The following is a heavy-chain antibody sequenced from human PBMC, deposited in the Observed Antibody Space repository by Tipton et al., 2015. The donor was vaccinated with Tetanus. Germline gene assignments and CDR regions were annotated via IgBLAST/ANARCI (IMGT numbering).Heavy chain of an antibody. V-gene: IGHV4-4*02. Sequence: TLSLTCAVSGGSISSSNWWSWVRQPPGKGLEWIGEIYHSGSTNYNPSLKSRVTISVDKSKNQFSLKLSSVTAADTAVYYCAGVPIATAGSCDYWGRGTLVTVSS. CDR1: GGSISSSNW. D-gene: IGHD6-13*01. CDR3: AGVPIATAGSCDY. CDR2: IYHSGST. J-gene: IGHJ4*02.